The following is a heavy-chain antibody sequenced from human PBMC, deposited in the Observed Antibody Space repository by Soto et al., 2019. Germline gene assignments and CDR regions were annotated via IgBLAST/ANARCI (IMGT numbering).Heavy chain of an antibody. J-gene: IGHJ4*02. D-gene: IGHD2-21*02. CDR2: IYHSGST. Sequence: SETLSLTCAVSGGSISSGGYSWSWIRQPPGKGLEWIGYIYHSGSTYYNPSLKSRVTISVDRSKNQFSLKLSSVTAADTAVYYCAQGGGGDPFDDWGQGTLVTVSS. V-gene: IGHV4-30-2*01. CDR1: GGSISSGGYS. CDR3: AQGGGGDPFDD.